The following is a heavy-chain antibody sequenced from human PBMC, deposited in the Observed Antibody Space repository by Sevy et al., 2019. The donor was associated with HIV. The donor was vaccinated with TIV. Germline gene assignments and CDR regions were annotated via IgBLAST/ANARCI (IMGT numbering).Heavy chain of an antibody. Sequence: GESLKISCKGSGYSFTDHWIGWVRQKPGKGLEWMGIIYSDDSETRYSPSFQGQVTFSADKSINTAYLQWSRLKASDTAMYYCATSRSGYLDSSGYYIYWGQGTLVTVSS. J-gene: IGHJ4*02. CDR3: ATSRSGYLDSSGYYIY. CDR1: GYSFTDHW. D-gene: IGHD3-22*01. V-gene: IGHV5-51*01. CDR2: IYSDDSET.